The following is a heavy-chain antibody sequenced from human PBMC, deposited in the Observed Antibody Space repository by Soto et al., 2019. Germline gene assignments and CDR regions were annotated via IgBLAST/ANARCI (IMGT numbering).Heavy chain of an antibody. CDR3: AIGCGSASCPYYFDY. CDR1: GFTFSSYW. D-gene: IGHD2-2*01. CDR2: IRQDGSEK. Sequence: GGSLRLSCAASGFTFSSYWMSWVRQAPGKGLEWVATIRQDGSEKHYVDSVKGRFTISRDNAKNSLYLQMNSLRAEDTAVYYCAIGCGSASCPYYFDYWGQGTLVTVSS. J-gene: IGHJ4*02. V-gene: IGHV3-7*01.